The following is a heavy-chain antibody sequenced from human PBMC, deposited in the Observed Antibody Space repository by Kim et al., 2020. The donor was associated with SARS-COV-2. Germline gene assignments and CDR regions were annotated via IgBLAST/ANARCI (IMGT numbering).Heavy chain of an antibody. Sequence: ASVKVSCKASGYTFTDYYIHWVRQAPGQGLEWMGWINPNSGGTNYAQKFQGRVTMTRDTSITTAYMDLSRLRSDDTAVYYCARRKQVVSYYYYYGMDVWGQGTPVTVS. V-gene: IGHV1-2*02. D-gene: IGHD6-13*01. CDR1: GYTFTDYY. CDR3: ARRKQVVSYYYYYGMDV. J-gene: IGHJ6*02. CDR2: INPNSGGT.